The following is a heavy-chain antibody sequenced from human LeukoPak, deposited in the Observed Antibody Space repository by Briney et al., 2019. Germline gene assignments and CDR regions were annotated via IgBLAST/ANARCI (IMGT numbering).Heavy chain of an antibody. Sequence: ASVKVSCKASGYTFTGYYMHWVRQPPGQGLEGMGWINPNSGGTNYAQKFQGRVTMTRDTSISTAYMELSRLRSDDTAVYYCARGSNLGGTLSDYWGQGTLVTVSS. CDR1: GYTFTGYY. CDR2: INPNSGGT. V-gene: IGHV1-2*02. D-gene: IGHD1-26*01. J-gene: IGHJ4*02. CDR3: ARGSNLGGTLSDY.